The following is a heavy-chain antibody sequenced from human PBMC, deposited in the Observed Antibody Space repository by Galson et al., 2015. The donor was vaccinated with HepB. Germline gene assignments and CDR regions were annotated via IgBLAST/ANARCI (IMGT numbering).Heavy chain of an antibody. J-gene: IGHJ4*02. CDR2: ISGSGGST. CDR3: AKHIGGITMIVEGLGY. V-gene: IGHV3-23*01. D-gene: IGHD3-22*01. Sequence: SLRLSCAASGFTFSSYAMSWVRQAPGKGLEWVSAISGSGGSTYYADSVKGRFTISRDNSKNTLYLQMNSLRAEDTAVYYCAKHIGGITMIVEGLGYWGQGTLVTVSS. CDR1: GFTFSSYA.